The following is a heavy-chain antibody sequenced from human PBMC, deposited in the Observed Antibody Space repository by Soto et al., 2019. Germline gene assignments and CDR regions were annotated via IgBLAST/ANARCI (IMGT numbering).Heavy chain of an antibody. Sequence: EVQLVESGGGLVKPGGSLRLSCGASGFTFSHAWMNWVRQAPGKGLEWVGRIKSKIDGGTSDYAAPVKGRFSISRDDSKDTLFLQMNSLKTEDTAVYFCATMGHCSNGVCSYYYYGMDVWGLRTTVTVSS. CDR3: ATMGHCSNGVCSYYYYGMDV. CDR2: IKSKIDGGTS. D-gene: IGHD2-8*01. J-gene: IGHJ6*02. CDR1: GFTFSHAW. V-gene: IGHV3-15*07.